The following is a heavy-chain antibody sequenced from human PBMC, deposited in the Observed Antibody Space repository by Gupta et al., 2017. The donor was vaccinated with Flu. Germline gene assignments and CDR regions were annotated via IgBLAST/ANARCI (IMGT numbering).Heavy chain of an antibody. J-gene: IGHJ4*02. CDR3: AKDTSYTLDY. CDR1: GFIFSSYA. Sequence: EVQLLESGGGLVQPGGSLRLSCAASGFIFSSYAFCWVRQAPGKGLEWVSAITASGDSTYYADSVRGRFAISRDNSRNMVYLQMNSLRAEDTAIYYCAKDTSYTLDYWGQGTLVTVSS. V-gene: IGHV3-23*01. CDR2: ITASGDST. D-gene: IGHD2-2*02.